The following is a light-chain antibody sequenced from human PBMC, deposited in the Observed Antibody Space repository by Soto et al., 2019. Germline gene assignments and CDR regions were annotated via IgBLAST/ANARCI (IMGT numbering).Light chain of an antibody. CDR3: QQYGSSPRT. V-gene: IGKV3-20*01. Sequence: EIVLTQSPGTLSLSPGERATLSCRASQSVNSRYLAWYRQKPGQSPRLLIYGASTRATGIPDRFSGSGSGTDFTLTINRLEPEDFAVYYCQQYGSSPRTFGQGPKVEIK. CDR1: QSVNSRY. CDR2: GAS. J-gene: IGKJ1*01.